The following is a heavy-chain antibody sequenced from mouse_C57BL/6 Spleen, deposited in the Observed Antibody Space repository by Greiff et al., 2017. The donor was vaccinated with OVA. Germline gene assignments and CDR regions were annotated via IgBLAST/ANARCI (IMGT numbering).Heavy chain of an antibody. CDR3: TRDGLDY. J-gene: IGHJ2*01. D-gene: IGHD2-3*01. V-gene: IGHV5-9-1*02. CDR1: GFTFSSYA. Sequence: EVLLVESGAGLVKPGGSLKLSCAASGFTFSSYAMSWVRQTPEKRLEWVAYISSGGDYIYYADTVKGRFTISRDKGRNTLYLQMSSLKSEDTAMYDCTRDGLDYWGQGTTLTVSS. CDR2: ISSGGDYI.